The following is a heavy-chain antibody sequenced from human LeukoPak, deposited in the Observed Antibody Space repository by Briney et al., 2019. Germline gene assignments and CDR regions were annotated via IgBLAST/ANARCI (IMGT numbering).Heavy chain of an antibody. J-gene: IGHJ4*02. V-gene: IGHV4-59*12. CDR1: GGSISSYY. Sequence: PSETLSLTCTVSGGSISSYYWSWIRQPPGKGLEWIGYIYYSGSTWSSLKSRVTISKDTSKNKFSPKLSAVTAADTGEYYCARAGYSYGYVDYWGQGTLVTVSS. CDR3: ARAGYSYGYVDY. CDR2: IYYSGST. D-gene: IGHD5-18*01.